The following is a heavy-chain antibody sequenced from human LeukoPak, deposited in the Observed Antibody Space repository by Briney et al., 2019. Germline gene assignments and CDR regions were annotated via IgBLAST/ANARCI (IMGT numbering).Heavy chain of an antibody. CDR3: ARAWGGSGKFDY. V-gene: IGHV4-34*01. J-gene: IGHJ4*02. CDR1: GGSFSGYY. D-gene: IGHD3-16*01. Sequence: SETLSLTCAVCGGSFSGYYWSWIRQPPGKGLEWIGEINHSGSTNYNPSLKSRVTISVDTSKNQFSLKLSSVTAADTAVYYCARAWGGSGKFDYWGQGTLVTVSS. CDR2: INHSGST.